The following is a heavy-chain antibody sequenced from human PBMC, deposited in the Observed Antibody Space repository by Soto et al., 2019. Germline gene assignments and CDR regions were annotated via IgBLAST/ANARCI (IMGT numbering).Heavy chain of an antibody. V-gene: IGHV4-59*01. D-gene: IGHD3-3*01. CDR2: IYYSGST. Sequence: LSLTCTVSGGSISSYYWSWIRQPPGKGLEWIGYIYYSGSTNYNPSLKSRVTISVDTSKNQFSLKLSSVTAADTAVYYCARVHVIFGVVIGWFDPWGQGTLVTVSS. CDR3: ARVHVIFGVVIGWFDP. CDR1: GGSISSYY. J-gene: IGHJ5*02.